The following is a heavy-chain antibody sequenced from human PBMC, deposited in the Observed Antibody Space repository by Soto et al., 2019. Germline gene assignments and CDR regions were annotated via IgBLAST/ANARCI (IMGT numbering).Heavy chain of an antibody. D-gene: IGHD3-3*01. CDR1: GGTFSSYA. CDR3: ARRPITIFGVVIMVDYYGMDV. J-gene: IGHJ6*02. CDR2: IIPIFGTA. V-gene: IGHV1-69*13. Sequence: SVKVSCKASGGTFSSYAISWVRQAPGQGLEWMGGIIPIFGTANYAQKFQGRVTITADESTSTAYMELSSLRSEDTAVYYCARRPITIFGVVIMVDYYGMDVWGQGTTVTV.